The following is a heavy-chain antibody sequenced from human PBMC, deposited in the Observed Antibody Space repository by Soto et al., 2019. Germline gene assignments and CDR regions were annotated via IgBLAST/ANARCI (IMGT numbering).Heavy chain of an antibody. Sequence: SETLSLTCAVYGGSFSGYYWSWIRQPPGKGLEWIGEINHSGSTNYNPSLKSRVTISVDTSKNQFSLKLSSVTAADTAVYYWERGLNGDRAFDIWGQGTMVTVSS. CDR3: ERGLNGDRAFDI. CDR2: INHSGST. D-gene: IGHD7-27*01. J-gene: IGHJ3*02. CDR1: GGSFSGYY. V-gene: IGHV4-34*01.